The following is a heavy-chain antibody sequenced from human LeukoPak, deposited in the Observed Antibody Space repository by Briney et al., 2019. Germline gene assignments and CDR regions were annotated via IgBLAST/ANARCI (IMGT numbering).Heavy chain of an antibody. J-gene: IGHJ6*03. V-gene: IGHV3-30-3*01. CDR2: ISYDGSNK. CDR3: AKVPDFGVGYYYYYMDV. CDR1: GFTFSSYA. D-gene: IGHD3-3*01. Sequence: GGSLRLSCAASGFTFSSYARHWVRQAPGKGLEWVAVISYDGSNKYYADSVKGRFTISRDNSKNTLYLQMNSLRAEDTAVYYCAKVPDFGVGYYYYYMDVWGKGATVTVSS.